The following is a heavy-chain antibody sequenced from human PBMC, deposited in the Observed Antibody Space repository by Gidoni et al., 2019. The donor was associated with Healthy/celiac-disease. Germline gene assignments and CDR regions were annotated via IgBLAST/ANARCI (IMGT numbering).Heavy chain of an antibody. D-gene: IGHD6-25*01. CDR3: ARDGLSSAADY. J-gene: IGHJ4*02. Sequence: EVQLVESGGGLVKPGGSLRLSCAASGLTFSSYSMNWVRQAPGKGLEWVSSISSSSSYIYYADSMKGRFTISRDNAKNSLYLQMNSLRAEDTAVYYCARDGLSSAADYWGQGTLVTVSS. CDR2: ISSSSSYI. V-gene: IGHV3-21*01. CDR1: GLTFSSYS.